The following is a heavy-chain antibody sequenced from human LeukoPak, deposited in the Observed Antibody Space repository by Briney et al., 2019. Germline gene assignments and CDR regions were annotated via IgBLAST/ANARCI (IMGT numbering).Heavy chain of an antibody. J-gene: IGHJ4*02. D-gene: IGHD1-26*01. CDR3: ARGGVGATDY. CDR1: GGSISSSSYY. Sequence: SETLSLTCTVSGGSISSSSYYWGWIRLPPGKGLEWIGSIYYSGSTYYNPSLKSRVTISVDTSKNQFSLKLSSVTAADTAVYYCARGGVGATDYWGQGTLVTVSS. V-gene: IGHV4-39*01. CDR2: IYYSGST.